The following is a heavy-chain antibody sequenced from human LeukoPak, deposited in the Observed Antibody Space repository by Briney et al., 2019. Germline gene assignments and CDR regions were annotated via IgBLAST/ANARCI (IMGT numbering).Heavy chain of an antibody. CDR1: GGSISSYD. CDR2: MYYSGIT. J-gene: IGHJ5*02. V-gene: IGHV4-59*08. CDR3: ARHLRGDYSNSWFDP. Sequence: PSETLSLTCTVSGGSISSYDWSWIRQPPGKGLEWIGYMYYSGITNYNPSLKSRVTISVDTSKNQFSLKLTSVTAADTALYYCARHLRGDYSNSWFDPWGQGTLVTVSS. D-gene: IGHD4-11*01.